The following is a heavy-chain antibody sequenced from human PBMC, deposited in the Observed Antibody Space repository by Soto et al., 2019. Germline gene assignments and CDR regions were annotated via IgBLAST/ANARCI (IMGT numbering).Heavy chain of an antibody. CDR1: GFSFSTSG. CDR2: ISYDGSKT. D-gene: IGHD2-2*01. Sequence: PGGSLRLSCAASGFSFSTSGMHWVRQAPGKGLEWVAIISYDGSKTDYADSVKGRFTISRDNSKSTVYLQMNRLRAEDTAVYYCAKDRQGYCINTSCYYSILTDAWGQGTVVTVSS. CDR3: AKDRQGYCINTSCYYSILTDA. J-gene: IGHJ5*02. V-gene: IGHV3-30*18.